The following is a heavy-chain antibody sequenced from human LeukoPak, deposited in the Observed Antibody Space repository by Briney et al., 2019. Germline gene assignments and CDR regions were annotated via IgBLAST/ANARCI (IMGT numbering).Heavy chain of an antibody. CDR3: ARDIAWNSGSSEAG. CDR1: GFTFSTYW. J-gene: IGHJ4*02. CDR2: IKQDGSEK. D-gene: IGHD1-7*01. V-gene: IGHV3-7*01. Sequence: GGSLRLSCEASGFTFSTYWMSWVRQAPGKGLEWVANIKQDGSEKYYVDSVEGRFTISRDNAKNSLYLQMNSLRAEDTAVYYCARDIAWNSGSSEAGWGQGILVTASS.